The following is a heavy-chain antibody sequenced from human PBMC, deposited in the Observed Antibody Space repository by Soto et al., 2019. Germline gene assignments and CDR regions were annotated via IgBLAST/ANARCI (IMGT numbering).Heavy chain of an antibody. CDR2: IIPIFSTA. Sequence: QVQLVQSGAEVKKPGSSVKVSCKASGGTFSSYAISWVRQAPGQGLEWMGGIIPIFSTANYAQKFQGRVTITAYKSTSTAYMELMSLRSEDTAVYYCARGGGDIVVVPAATALWYYGMDVWGQGTTVTVSS. J-gene: IGHJ6*02. V-gene: IGHV1-69*06. CDR3: ARGGGDIVVVPAATALWYYGMDV. D-gene: IGHD2-2*01. CDR1: GGTFSSYA.